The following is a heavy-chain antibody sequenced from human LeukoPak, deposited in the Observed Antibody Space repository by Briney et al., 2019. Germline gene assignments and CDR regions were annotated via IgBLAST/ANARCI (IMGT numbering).Heavy chain of an antibody. CDR1: GYNFATYW. V-gene: IGHV5-51*01. CDR3: ARPNITSYYDSRGYDAFDV. Sequence: GESLQISSKRSGYNFATYWICWVRQMPGKRLECMAIIYPRDSDTRYSSSFQGQVTISADKSVRTAYLQWSHLQASATGMYSCARPNITSYYDSRGYDAFDVWGKGTMVIVSS. D-gene: IGHD3-22*01. CDR2: IYPRDSDT. J-gene: IGHJ3*01.